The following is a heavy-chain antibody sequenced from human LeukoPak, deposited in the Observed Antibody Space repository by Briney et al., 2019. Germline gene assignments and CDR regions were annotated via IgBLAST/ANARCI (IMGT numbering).Heavy chain of an antibody. D-gene: IGHD2-21*01. Sequence: SETLSLTCTVSGGSISSYYWSWIRQPPGKGLEWIGYFYYSGSTTYNPSLQSRVTISVDTSKNQFSLNLSSVTAADTAVYYCARQADWWYFDLWGRGTLITVSS. CDR1: GGSISSYY. CDR2: FYYSGST. CDR3: ARQADWWYFDL. V-gene: IGHV4-59*08. J-gene: IGHJ2*01.